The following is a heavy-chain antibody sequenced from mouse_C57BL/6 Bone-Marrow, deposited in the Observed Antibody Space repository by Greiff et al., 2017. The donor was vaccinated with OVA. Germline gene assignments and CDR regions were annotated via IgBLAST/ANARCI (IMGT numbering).Heavy chain of an antibody. CDR1: GYSFTSYY. J-gene: IGHJ1*03. CDR3: AITTVVATSWDFDV. V-gene: IGHV1-66*01. Sequence: QVQLQQSGPELVKPGASVKISCKASGYSFTSYYIHWVKQRPGQGLEWIGWIYPGRGNTKYNEKFKGKATLTADTSSSTAYLQLSSLTSEDSAVYYCAITTVVATSWDFDVWGTGTTVTVSS. CDR2: IYPGRGNT. D-gene: IGHD1-1*01.